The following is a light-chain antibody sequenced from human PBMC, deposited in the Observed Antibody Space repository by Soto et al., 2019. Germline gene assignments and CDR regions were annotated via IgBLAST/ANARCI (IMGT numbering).Light chain of an antibody. CDR2: GAS. V-gene: IGKV3-15*01. CDR3: QQYDNWPPWT. CDR1: ESVGSN. J-gene: IGKJ1*01. Sequence: PGERATLSCRASESVGSNVTWYQQKVGQAPRLLIFGASTRATGVPARFSGTGSATEFTLTISSLQSEDFAVYYCQQYDNWPPWTFGQGTKVEI.